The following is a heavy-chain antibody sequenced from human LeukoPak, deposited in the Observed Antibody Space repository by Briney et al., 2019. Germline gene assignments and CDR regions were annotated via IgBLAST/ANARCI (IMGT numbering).Heavy chain of an antibody. CDR2: ISDSGGST. Sequence: GALRLSCAASGFTFSSYAMSWVRQAPGKGLEWVSAISDSGGSTYHVDSVKGRFTISRDNPKNTLYLQMNSLRAEDTAVYYCAKDYPSSLVDYWGQGTLVTVSS. D-gene: IGHD6-6*01. J-gene: IGHJ4*02. V-gene: IGHV3-23*01. CDR3: AKDYPSSLVDY. CDR1: GFTFSSYA.